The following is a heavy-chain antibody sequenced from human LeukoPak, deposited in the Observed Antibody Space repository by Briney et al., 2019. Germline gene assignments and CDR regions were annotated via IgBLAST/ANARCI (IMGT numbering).Heavy chain of an antibody. J-gene: IGHJ6*02. CDR3: AKDIGFDGSGSYFRPQIYYYYYGMDV. CDR1: GFTFDDYA. CDR2: ISWNSGSI. Sequence: PGGSLRLSCAASGFTFDDYAMHWVRQAPGKGLEWVSGISWNSGSIGYADSVKGRFTISRDNAKNSLRLQMNSLRAEDTALYYCAKDIGFDGSGSYFRPQIYYYYYGMDVWGQGTTVTVS. V-gene: IGHV3-9*01. D-gene: IGHD3-10*01.